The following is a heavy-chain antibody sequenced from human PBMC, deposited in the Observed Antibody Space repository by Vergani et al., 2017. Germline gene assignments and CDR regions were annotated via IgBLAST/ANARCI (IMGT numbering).Heavy chain of an antibody. D-gene: IGHD5-12*01. CDR2: IIPIFGTA. Sequence: QVQLVQSGAEVKKPGSSVKVSCKASGGTFSSYAISWVRQAPGQGLEWMGGIIPIFGTANYAQKFQGRVTMTEDTSTDTAYMELSSLRSEDTAVYYCATKNPLYIGPPFDYWGQGTLVTVSS. CDR1: GGTFSSYA. J-gene: IGHJ4*02. V-gene: IGHV1-69*06. CDR3: ATKNPLYIGPPFDY.